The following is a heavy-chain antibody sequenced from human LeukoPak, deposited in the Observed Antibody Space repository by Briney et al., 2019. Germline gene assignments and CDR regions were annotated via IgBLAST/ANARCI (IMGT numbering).Heavy chain of an antibody. D-gene: IGHD3-22*01. CDR3: ASGVRYYYDASGALDI. CDR2: IKSDGSST. V-gene: IGHV3-74*01. Sequence: GGSLRLSCAASGFTFSSYWMHWVRQGPGKGLVWVSRIKSDGSSTSYADSVKGRFTISRDNAKNTLYLQMNSLRAEDTAVYYCASGVRYYYDASGALDIWGQGTMVTVSS. J-gene: IGHJ3*02. CDR1: GFTFSSYW.